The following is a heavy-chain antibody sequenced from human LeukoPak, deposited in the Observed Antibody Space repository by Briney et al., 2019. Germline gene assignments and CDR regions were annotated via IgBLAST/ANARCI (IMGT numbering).Heavy chain of an antibody. V-gene: IGHV4-39*01. CDR3: ARLGYSGYDFGPTPFDY. CDR1: GGSISSSSYY. D-gene: IGHD5-12*01. Sequence: SETLSLTCTVSGGSISSSSYYWGWIRQPPGKGLEWIGSIYYSGSTYYNPSLKSRVTISVDTSKNLFSLKLSSVTAADTAVYYCARLGYSGYDFGPTPFDYWGQGTLVTVSS. CDR2: IYYSGST. J-gene: IGHJ4*02.